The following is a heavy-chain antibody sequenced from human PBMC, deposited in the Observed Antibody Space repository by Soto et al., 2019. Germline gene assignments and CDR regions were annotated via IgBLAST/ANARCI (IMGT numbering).Heavy chain of an antibody. CDR2: IYHSGGT. CDR3: ARFGYSGYDPFDS. Sequence: SETLSLTCTVSGGSISSSSYYWGWIRQPPGKGLEWIGYIYHSGGTNSNPSLKSRLTISVDTSKNQFSLRLSSVTAADTAVYYCARFGYSGYDPFDSWGQGTLVTVSS. J-gene: IGHJ4*02. CDR1: GGSISSSSYY. V-gene: IGHV4-61*05. D-gene: IGHD5-12*01.